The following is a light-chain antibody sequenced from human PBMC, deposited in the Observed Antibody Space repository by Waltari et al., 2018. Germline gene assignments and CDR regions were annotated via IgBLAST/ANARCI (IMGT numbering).Light chain of an antibody. J-gene: IGLJ2*01. CDR1: NIGHKN. Sequence: SYVLTQPPSVSVAPGKTARITCAGNNIGHKNVPWYQRKPGQAPVLVVYDVSDRPSGIPERFSGSNSGNTATLTINRAEAGDEADYHCQVWDSSSDHRVFGGGTKLTVL. CDR2: DVS. CDR3: QVWDSSSDHRV. V-gene: IGLV3-21*03.